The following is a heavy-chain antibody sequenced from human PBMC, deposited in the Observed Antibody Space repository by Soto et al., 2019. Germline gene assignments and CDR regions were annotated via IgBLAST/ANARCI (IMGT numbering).Heavy chain of an antibody. V-gene: IGHV4-59*01. CDR2: VYNSGST. CDR3: ARYRREAVAGYTLDN. J-gene: IGHJ4*02. CDR1: GGSISSNY. D-gene: IGHD6-13*01. Sequence: PSETLSLTCTVSGGSISSNYWTWIRQPPGRGLEWIGYVYNSGSTNYNPSLKSRVTISEDTSKSQFSLKVNSMTAADTAVYYCARYRREAVAGYTLDNWGQGILVTVSS.